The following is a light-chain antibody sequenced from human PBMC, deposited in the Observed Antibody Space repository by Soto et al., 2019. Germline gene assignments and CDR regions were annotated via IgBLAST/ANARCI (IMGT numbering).Light chain of an antibody. J-gene: IGKJ3*01. CDR3: HYYGSSPRT. V-gene: IGKV3-20*01. CDR1: QSLTNIY. Sequence: EIVLTQFPDSLSVSPGERATLSCRASQSLTNIYLAWYQQKSGQSPRLLIYGASRRATGIPDRFSGSGSGTDFTLTIGRLETEDFAVYYCHYYGSSPRTFGPGTKVDIK. CDR2: GAS.